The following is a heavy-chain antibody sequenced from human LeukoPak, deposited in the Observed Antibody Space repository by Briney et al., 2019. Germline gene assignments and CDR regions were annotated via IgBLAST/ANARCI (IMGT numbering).Heavy chain of an antibody. J-gene: IGHJ4*02. Sequence: GGSLRLSCAASGFTFSSYWMSWVRQAPGKGLEWVANIKQDGSEKYYVDSVKGRFTISRDNAKNSLYLQMNSLRAEDAAVYYCARSTAFTIFGVVIINYFDYWGQGTLVTVSS. CDR1: GFTFSSYW. CDR2: IKQDGSEK. CDR3: ARSTAFTIFGVVIINYFDY. V-gene: IGHV3-7*03. D-gene: IGHD3-3*01.